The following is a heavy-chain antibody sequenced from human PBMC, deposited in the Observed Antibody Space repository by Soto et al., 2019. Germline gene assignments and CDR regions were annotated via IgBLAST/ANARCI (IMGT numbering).Heavy chain of an antibody. Sequence: TLSLTCSVSGGSVSNKTYYWSWIRQPPGKRLEWIGYVYYSGTTNYNPSLKSRVTISVDLSKNQFSLRLSSVTTADTALYYCARTTAVPNTLRSRYFFDYWGQGTLVTVS. CDR3: ARTTAVPNTLRSRYFFDY. CDR1: GGSVSNKTYY. D-gene: IGHD4-17*01. CDR2: VYYSGTT. V-gene: IGHV4-61*01. J-gene: IGHJ4*02.